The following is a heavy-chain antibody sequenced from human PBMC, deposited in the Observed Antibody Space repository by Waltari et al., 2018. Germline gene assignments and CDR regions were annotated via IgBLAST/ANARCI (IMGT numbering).Heavy chain of an antibody. V-gene: IGHV3-21*01. Sequence: EVQLVESGGGLVKPGGSLRLSCAASGFTFSSYSMNWVRQAPGKGLEWVSSISSSSSYIYYADSVKGRFTISRDNAKNSLYLQMNSLRAEDTAVYYCARAVDMYYYYMDVWGKGTTVTISS. CDR2: ISSSSSYI. CDR3: ARAVDMYYYYMDV. D-gene: IGHD5-12*01. CDR1: GFTFSSYS. J-gene: IGHJ6*03.